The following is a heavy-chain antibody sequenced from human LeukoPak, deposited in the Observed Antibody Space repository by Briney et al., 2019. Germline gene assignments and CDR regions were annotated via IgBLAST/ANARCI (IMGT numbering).Heavy chain of an antibody. CDR2: IIPIFGTA. D-gene: IGHD3-3*01. J-gene: IGHJ3*02. CDR1: GGTFSSYA. CDR3: ARGVVTTPYAFDI. Sequence: ASVKVSCKASGGTFSSYAISWVRQAPGQGLEWMGGIIPIFGTANYAQKLQGRVTMTTDTSTSTAYMELRSLRSDDTAVYYCARGVVTTPYAFDIWGQGTMVTVSS. V-gene: IGHV1-69*05.